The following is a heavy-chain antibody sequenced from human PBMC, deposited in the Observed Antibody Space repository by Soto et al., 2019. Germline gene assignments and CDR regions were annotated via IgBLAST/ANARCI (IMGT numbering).Heavy chain of an antibody. V-gene: IGHV4-59*08. J-gene: IGHJ5*02. CDR1: GGSISSYY. CDR2: IYYSGST. D-gene: IGHD2-2*01. CDR3: ARLGYCSSTSCKPGEFWFDP. Sequence: SETLSLTCTVSGGSISSYYWSWIRQPPGKGLEWIGYIYYSGSTNYNPSLKSRVTISVDTSKNQFSLKLSSVTAADTAVYYCARLGYCSSTSCKPGEFWFDPWGQGTLVTVSS.